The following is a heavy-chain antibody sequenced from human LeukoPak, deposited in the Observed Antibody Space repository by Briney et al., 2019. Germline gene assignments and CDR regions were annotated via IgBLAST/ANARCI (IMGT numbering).Heavy chain of an antibody. D-gene: IGHD6-19*01. V-gene: IGHV3-72*01. CDR2: SVTTKPNSCTT. Sequence: GGSVRLSRAGAGFSITDHHKDWARQAPGKGLEWIVRSVTTKPNSCTTQYAASVSGRFTISRADSQKSLYLDLISLSTVYMDVYYCVRVVTTGNGWYHFDNWGLGTLVTVSS. CDR3: VRVVTTGNGWYHFDN. J-gene: IGHJ4*02. CDR1: GFSITDHH.